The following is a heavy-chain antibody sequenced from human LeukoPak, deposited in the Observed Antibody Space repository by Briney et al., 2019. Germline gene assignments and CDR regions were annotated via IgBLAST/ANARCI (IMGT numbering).Heavy chain of an antibody. J-gene: IGHJ4*02. CDR3: ARDRSVRYFDY. CDR2: ISYDGSNK. V-gene: IGHV3-30*03. D-gene: IGHD2-15*01. CDR1: GFTFSSYG. Sequence: GGSLSLSCAASGFTFSSYGMHWVRPAPGKGLEWVAVISYDGSNKYYADSVKGRFTISRDTPKNTLYLQMNSLRAEDTAVYYCARDRSVRYFDYWGQGALVTVSS.